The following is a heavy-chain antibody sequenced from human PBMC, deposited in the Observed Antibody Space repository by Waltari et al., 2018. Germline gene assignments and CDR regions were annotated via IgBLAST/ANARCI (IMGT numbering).Heavy chain of an antibody. V-gene: IGHV3-9*01. Sequence: EVQLVESGGGLVQPGRSLRLSCAASGFTFDDYAMHWVRQAPGKGLEWVSGISWNSGSIGYADSVKGRFTISRDKAKNSLYLQMNSLRAEDTALYYCAKAKEYSSSNDAFDIWGQGTMVTVSS. J-gene: IGHJ3*02. CDR3: AKAKEYSSSNDAFDI. CDR2: ISWNSGSI. CDR1: GFTFDDYA. D-gene: IGHD6-6*01.